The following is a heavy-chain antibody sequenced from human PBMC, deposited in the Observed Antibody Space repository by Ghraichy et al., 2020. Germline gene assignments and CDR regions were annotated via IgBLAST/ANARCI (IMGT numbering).Heavy chain of an antibody. CDR1: GDSVSSNSAA. V-gene: IGHV6-1*01. CDR2: TYYRSKWYI. D-gene: IGHD3-10*01. J-gene: IGHJ4*02. Sequence: SQTLSLTCAISGDSVSSNSAAWNWVRQSPSRGLEWLGRTYYRSKWYIDYAVSVRSRITISPDTSKNQFSLQLNSVTAEDSAVYSCTSSFGRFGELFHWGQGILVTVSS. CDR3: TSSFGRFGELFH.